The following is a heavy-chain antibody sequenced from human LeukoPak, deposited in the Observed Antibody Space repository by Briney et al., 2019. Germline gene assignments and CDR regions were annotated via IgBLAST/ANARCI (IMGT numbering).Heavy chain of an antibody. D-gene: IGHD2-2*01. V-gene: IGHV3-23*01. CDR3: AKDMGCSSTSCYYYYYGMDV. J-gene: IGHJ6*02. CDR1: GFTFNNYA. Sequence: GGSLRLSCAASGFTFNNYAMSWVRQAPGKGLEWVSVISGSGGSTYYADSVKGRFTISRDNSKNTLYLQMNSLRTEDTALYYCAKDMGCSSTSCYYYYYGMDVWGQGTTVTVSS. CDR2: ISGSGGST.